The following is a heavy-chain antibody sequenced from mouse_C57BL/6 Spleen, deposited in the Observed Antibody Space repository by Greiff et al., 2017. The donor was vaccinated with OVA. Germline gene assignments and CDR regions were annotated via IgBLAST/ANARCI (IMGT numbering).Heavy chain of an antibody. V-gene: IGHV1-85*01. CDR3: ARGYYYGSSYPFDY. CDR2: IYPRDGST. CDR1: GYTFTSYD. Sequence: QVQLQQSGPELVKPGASVKLSCKASGYTFTSYDINWVKQRPGPGLEWIGWIYPRDGSTTYTAKFTGQATLPVDTSSSTAYLELHSLTSEDSAVYFCARGYYYGSSYPFDYWGQGTTLTVSS. D-gene: IGHD1-1*01. J-gene: IGHJ2*01.